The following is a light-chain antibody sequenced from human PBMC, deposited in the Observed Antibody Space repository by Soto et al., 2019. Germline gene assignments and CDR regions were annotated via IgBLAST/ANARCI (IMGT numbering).Light chain of an antibody. Sequence: QTVVTLEASVSVSPGTTVTLTCGLSSGSVSASNHPSWYQQTPGQAPRTLIYNTNTRSSGVPDRFSCSILGNKPALTITGAQAHDESDYYCVLYMGSGIWVFGGGTKVTAL. CDR3: VLYMGSGIWV. V-gene: IGLV8-61*01. J-gene: IGLJ3*02. CDR1: SGSVSASNH. CDR2: NTN.